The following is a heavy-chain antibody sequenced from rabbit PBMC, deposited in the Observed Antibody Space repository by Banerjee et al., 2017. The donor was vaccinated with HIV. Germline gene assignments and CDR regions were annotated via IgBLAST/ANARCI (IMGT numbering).Heavy chain of an antibody. V-gene: IGHV1S45*01. D-gene: IGHD2-1*01. CDR1: GFSFSSSYW. J-gene: IGHJ4*01. CDR3: ARGGSYDDYGDPPFNL. CDR2: IYTGSSGST. Sequence: QEQLEESGGDLVKPEGSLTLTCTASGFSFSSSYWIIWVRQAPGKGLEWIACIYTGSSGSTSYASWAKGRFTISKTSSTTVTLQMTSLTAADTATYFCARGGSYDDYGDPPFNLWGQGTLVTVS.